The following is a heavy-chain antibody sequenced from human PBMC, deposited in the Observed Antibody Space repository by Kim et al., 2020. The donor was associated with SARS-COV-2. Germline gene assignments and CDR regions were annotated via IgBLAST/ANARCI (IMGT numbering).Heavy chain of an antibody. CDR2: VYYNGDS. J-gene: IGHJ4*02. V-gene: IGHV4-59*01. CDR1: GASINTYY. Sequence: SETLSLTCTVSGASINTYYWSWSRRPPGKGLEWIGYVYYNGDSDYNPSLKSRLTISIDTSKNQFSLKLTSVTAADTAVYYCARAGKMGAAITFVFWGQGKLVSV. CDR3: ARAGKMGAAITFVF. D-gene: IGHD1-26*01.